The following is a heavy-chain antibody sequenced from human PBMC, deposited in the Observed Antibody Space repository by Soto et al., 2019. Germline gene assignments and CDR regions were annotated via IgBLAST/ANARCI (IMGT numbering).Heavy chain of an antibody. J-gene: IGHJ4*02. CDR3: ARRGVAPGTTFFYFDY. D-gene: IGHD1-7*01. CDR2: IFYSGIT. Sequence: QLQLRESGPGLVKPSETLSLTCTVSGGSVISSTYYWDWIRQSPGMGLEWIGSIFYSGITYYNPTVKGRVTISVDTSKNQFSLKLTSVTATDTGVYYCARRGVAPGTTFFYFDYWGQGSLVTVSS. CDR1: GGSVISSTYY. V-gene: IGHV4-39*01.